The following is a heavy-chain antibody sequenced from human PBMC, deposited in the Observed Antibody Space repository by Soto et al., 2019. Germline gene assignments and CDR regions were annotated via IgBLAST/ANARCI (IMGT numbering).Heavy chain of an antibody. CDR1: GFTFSSHA. Sequence: GGSLRLSCASSGFTFSSHAMHWVRQAPGKGLEWVANIWFDGSNKNYADTVKGRFTISRDNSKNTLFLQVNSLRAEDTAIYYCARAAYTSGYYYFDHWGQGTPVTVSS. CDR2: IWFDGSNK. V-gene: IGHV3-33*01. D-gene: IGHD6-19*01. CDR3: ARAAYTSGYYYFDH. J-gene: IGHJ4*02.